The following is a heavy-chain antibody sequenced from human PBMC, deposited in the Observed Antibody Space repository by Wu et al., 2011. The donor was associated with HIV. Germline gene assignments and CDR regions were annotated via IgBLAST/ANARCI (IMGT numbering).Heavy chain of an antibody. CDR2: VDPEDGET. D-gene: IGHD2-2*01. CDR3: ARVIREGNQLLFFKLLVSWFDP. J-gene: IGHJ5*02. CDR1: GYTFTNYY. V-gene: IGHV1-69-2*01. Sequence: VQLVQSGAAVKKPGSSVKISCKVSGYTFTNYYMHWVQQAPGKGLEWMGLVDPEDGETIYAEKFQGRVTITADTSTDTAYMELSSLRSEDTVVYYCARVIREGNQLLFFKLLVSWFDPWGQGTLVTVSS.